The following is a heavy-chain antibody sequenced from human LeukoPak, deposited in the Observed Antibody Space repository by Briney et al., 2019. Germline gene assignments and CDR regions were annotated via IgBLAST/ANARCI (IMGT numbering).Heavy chain of an antibody. CDR3: ANEWLLNLLDY. D-gene: IGHD3-22*01. J-gene: IGHJ4*02. V-gene: IGHV3-23*01. CDR2: ISGSGGST. CDR1: GFTFSSYA. Sequence: GGSLRLSCAASGFTFSSYAMSWVRQAPGKGLEWVSAISGSGGSTYYADSVKGRFTISRDNFKNTPYLQMNSLRAEDTAVYYCANEWLLNLLDYWGQGTLVTVSS.